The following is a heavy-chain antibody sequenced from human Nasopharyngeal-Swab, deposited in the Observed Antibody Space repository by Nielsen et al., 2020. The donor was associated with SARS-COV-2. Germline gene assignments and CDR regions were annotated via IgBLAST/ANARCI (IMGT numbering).Heavy chain of an antibody. CDR2: IKQDGSAK. Sequence: VRQAPGKGLEWVANIKQDGSAKWYVDSVKGRFTISRDNAKNSLYLQMDSLRAEDTAVYYCVRSIGYWGQGTLVTVSS. J-gene: IGHJ4*02. V-gene: IGHV3-7*03. CDR3: VRSIGY.